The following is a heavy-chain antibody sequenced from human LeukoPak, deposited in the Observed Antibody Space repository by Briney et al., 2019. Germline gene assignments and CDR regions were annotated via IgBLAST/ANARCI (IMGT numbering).Heavy chain of an antibody. CDR1: GGSISSSSYY. V-gene: IGHV4-39*07. J-gene: IGHJ4*02. Sequence: PSETLSLTCTVSGGSISSSSYYWGWIRQPPGKGLEWIGSIYYSGSTYYNPSLKSRVNISVDTSKNQFSLKLSSVTAADTAVYYCARDWRGYCSSTSCLSAFDYWGQGTLVTVSS. CDR2: IYYSGST. D-gene: IGHD2-2*01. CDR3: ARDWRGYCSSTSCLSAFDY.